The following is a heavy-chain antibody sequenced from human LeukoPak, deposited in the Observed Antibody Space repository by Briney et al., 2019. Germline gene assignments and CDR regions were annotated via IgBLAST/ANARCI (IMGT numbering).Heavy chain of an antibody. D-gene: IGHD3-10*01. CDR3: ARGDGSTMARGVSRYGWFDS. J-gene: IGHJ5*01. Sequence: SETLSLTCTVSGGFVSTYYWTWIRQPAGKGLEWIGRIFTTGSTNYNPYHMSRVTMSIDTSKSQFSLKFRSVTAADTAVYYCARGDGSTMARGVSRYGWFDSWGQGALVTVSS. CDR1: GGFVSTYY. V-gene: IGHV4-4*07. CDR2: IFTTGST.